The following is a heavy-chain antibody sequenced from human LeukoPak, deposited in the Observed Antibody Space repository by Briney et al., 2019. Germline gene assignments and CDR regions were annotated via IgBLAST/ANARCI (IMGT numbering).Heavy chain of an antibody. J-gene: IGHJ6*03. CDR1: GGSISSYY. D-gene: IGHD2-2*02. V-gene: IGHV4-59*01. CDR3: ARGVGYCSSTSCCTPYYYYMDV. Sequence: SETLSLTCTVSGGSISSYYWSWIRQPRGKGLEWIGYIYYSGSTNYNPSLKSRVTISVDTSKNQFSLKLSSVTAADTAVYYCARGVGYCSSTSCCTPYYYYMDVWGKGTTVTVSS. CDR2: IYYSGST.